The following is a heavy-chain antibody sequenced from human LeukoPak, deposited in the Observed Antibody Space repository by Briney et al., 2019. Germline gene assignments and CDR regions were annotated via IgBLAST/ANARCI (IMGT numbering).Heavy chain of an antibody. V-gene: IGHV3-23*01. J-gene: IGHJ5*02. CDR1: GFNFSSYA. Sequence: GGSLRLSCAASGFNFSSYAMSWVRQAPGKGLEWVSAISGSGGSTYYADSVKGRFTISRDNSKNTLYLQMNSLRAEDTAVYYCAKNRPTYYDYIWGSYRPNWFDPWGQGTLVTVSS. D-gene: IGHD3-16*02. CDR2: ISGSGGST. CDR3: AKNRPTYYDYIWGSYRPNWFDP.